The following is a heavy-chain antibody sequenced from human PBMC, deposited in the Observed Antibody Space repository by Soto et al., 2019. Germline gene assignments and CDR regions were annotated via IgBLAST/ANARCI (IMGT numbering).Heavy chain of an antibody. CDR2: ISAYNGNT. Sequence: GASVKVSCKASGYTFTSYGISWVRQAPGQGLEWMGWISAYNGNTNYAQKLQGRVTMTTDASTSTAYLELRSLRSDDTAVYYCATSVDNYYYGMDVWGQGTTVTVSS. D-gene: IGHD5-12*01. J-gene: IGHJ6*02. CDR1: GYTFTSYG. V-gene: IGHV1-18*01. CDR3: ATSVDNYYYGMDV.